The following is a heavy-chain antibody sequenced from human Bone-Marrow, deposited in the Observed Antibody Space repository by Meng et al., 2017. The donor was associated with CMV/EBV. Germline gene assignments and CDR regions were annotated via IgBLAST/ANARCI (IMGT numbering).Heavy chain of an antibody. J-gene: IGHJ5*02. CDR1: GGSISGTSYY. CDR2: IHYSGDT. Sequence: GSLRLSCTVSGGSISGTSYYWGWIRQPPGKGLECIGSIHYSGDTHNNSSLKSRVTLSVDTSKNQFSLRLKSVTAADTAVYFCARYGTPGFDPWGQGILVTVS. D-gene: IGHD1-1*01. V-gene: IGHV4-39*07. CDR3: ARYGTPGFDP.